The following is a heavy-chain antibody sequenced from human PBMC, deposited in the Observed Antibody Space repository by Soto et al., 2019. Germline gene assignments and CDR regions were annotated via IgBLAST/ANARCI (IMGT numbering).Heavy chain of an antibody. CDR2: IIPIFGTA. V-gene: IGHV1-69*06. Sequence: SVKVSCKASGGTFSSYAISWVRQAPGQGHEWMGGIIPIFGTANYAQKFQGRVTITADKSTSTAYMERSSLRSEDTAVYYSARGIRVYRSYYYYGRDVWGQGTTVTVSS. D-gene: IGHD4-4*01. CDR1: GGTFSSYA. CDR3: ARGIRVYRSYYYYGRDV. J-gene: IGHJ6*01.